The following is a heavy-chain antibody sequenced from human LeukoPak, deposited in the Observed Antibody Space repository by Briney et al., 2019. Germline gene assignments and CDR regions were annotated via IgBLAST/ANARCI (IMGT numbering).Heavy chain of an antibody. D-gene: IGHD3-22*01. CDR2: IYYTGTT. CDR3: AREPYYYDSSGYCRVLDY. CDR1: GDSISRYY. J-gene: IGHJ4*02. V-gene: IGHV4-59*12. Sequence: SETLSLTCTVSGDSISRYYWSWIRQPPGKGLEWIGYIYYTGTTNYNPSLKSRVTITVDTSKNQFSLKLSSVTAADTAVYYCAREPYYYDSSGYCRVLDYWGQGTLVTVSS.